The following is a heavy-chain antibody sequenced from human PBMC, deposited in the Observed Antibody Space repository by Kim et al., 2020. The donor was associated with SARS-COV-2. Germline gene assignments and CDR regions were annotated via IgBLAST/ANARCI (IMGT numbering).Heavy chain of an antibody. Sequence: NANSGGTTYAQQFQGRVTMTRDTSISTAYLELTSLTSDDTALYYCTREDYWGQGSLVTVSS. V-gene: IGHV1-2*02. J-gene: IGHJ4*02. CDR2: NANSGGT. CDR3: TREDY.